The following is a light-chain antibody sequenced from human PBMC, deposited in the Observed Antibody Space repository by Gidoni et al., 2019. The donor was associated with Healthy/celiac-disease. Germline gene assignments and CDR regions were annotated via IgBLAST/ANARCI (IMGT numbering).Light chain of an antibody. CDR2: EGS. J-gene: IGLJ1*01. CDR1: SSDVGSYNL. V-gene: IGLV2-23*01. CDR3: CSYAGSSTYV. Sequence: QSALTQPASVSGSPGQSITISCTGTSSDVGSYNLVSWYQQHPGKAPKLMIYEGSTRPSGVSNRFSGSKSGNTASLTISVLHAEDEADYYCCSYAGSSTYVFGTGTKVTVL.